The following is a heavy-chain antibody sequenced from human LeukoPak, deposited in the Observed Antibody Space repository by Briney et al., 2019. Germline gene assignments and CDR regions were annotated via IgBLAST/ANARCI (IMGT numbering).Heavy chain of an antibody. D-gene: IGHD3-22*01. J-gene: IGHJ3*02. V-gene: IGHV4-39*01. Sequence: SETLSLTCTVSGGFISSSSYYWGWIRQPPGKGLEWIGSIYYSGSTYYNPSLKSRVTISVDTSKNQFSLKLSSVTAADTAVYYCARHYYYDSSGLDDAFDIWGQGTMVTVSS. CDR3: ARHYYYDSSGLDDAFDI. CDR2: IYYSGST. CDR1: GGFISSSSYY.